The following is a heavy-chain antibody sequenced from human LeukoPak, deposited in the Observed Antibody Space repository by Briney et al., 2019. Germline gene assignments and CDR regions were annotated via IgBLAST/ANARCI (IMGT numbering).Heavy chain of an antibody. V-gene: IGHV1-2*02. CDR1: GYTFTDYY. CDR2: INPNSAT. D-gene: IGHD1-26*01. J-gene: IGHJ4*02. Sequence: ASVKVSCKASGYTFTDYYMHWVRQAPGQGLEWMGWINPNSATNYAQKFQGRVTMTRDTPTSTAYMELSRLTSYDMAVYYCSRGEVDGPDFDYWGQGTLVTVSS. CDR3: SRGEVDGPDFDY.